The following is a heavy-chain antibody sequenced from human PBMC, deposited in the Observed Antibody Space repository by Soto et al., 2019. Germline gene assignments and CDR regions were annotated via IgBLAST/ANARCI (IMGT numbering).Heavy chain of an antibody. V-gene: IGHV1-69*01. CDR1: GGSFSSYA. D-gene: IGHD3-22*01. CDR3: ASFDSSGYPSAFDI. CDR2: IIPIFGTA. J-gene: IGHJ3*02. Sequence: GASVKVSCKASGGSFSSYASSWGLQAPGQGLEWMGGIIPIFGTANYAQKFQGRVTITADESTSTAYMELSSLRSEDTAVYYCASFDSSGYPSAFDIWGQGTMVTVS.